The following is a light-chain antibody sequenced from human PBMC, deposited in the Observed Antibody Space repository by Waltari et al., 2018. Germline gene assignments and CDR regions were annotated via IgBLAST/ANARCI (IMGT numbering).Light chain of an antibody. J-gene: IGKJ1*01. CDR2: GGS. Sequence: EIVLTQPPGTLSLSRGDRVTLSCRASQSFNANRVAWYHQRPGRTPTLLIHGGSSRAIGIPDRFSGSGSGTDFTLTISRLEPEDSGIYYCQQYGTSTGTFGQGTKVEIK. CDR3: QQYGTSTGT. CDR1: QSFNANR. V-gene: IGKV3-20*01.